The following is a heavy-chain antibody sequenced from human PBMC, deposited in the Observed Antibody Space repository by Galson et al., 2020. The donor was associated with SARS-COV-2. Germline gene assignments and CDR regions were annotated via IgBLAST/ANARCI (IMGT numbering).Heavy chain of an antibody. CDR2: FDPEDGET. CDR3: ASSPSITGTTRDNYYYYYGMDV. CDR1: GYTLTELS. V-gene: IGHV1-24*01. Sequence: ASVKVSCKVSGYTLTELSMHWVRQAPGKGLEWMGGFDPEDGETIYAQKFQGRVTMTEDTSTDTAYMELSSLRSEDTAVYYCASSPSITGTTRDNYYYYYGMDVWGQGTTVTVSS. D-gene: IGHD1-7*01. J-gene: IGHJ6*02.